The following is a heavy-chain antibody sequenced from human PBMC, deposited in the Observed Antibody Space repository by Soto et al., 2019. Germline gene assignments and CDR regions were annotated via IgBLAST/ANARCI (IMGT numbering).Heavy chain of an antibody. J-gene: IGHJ6*02. D-gene: IGHD2-2*01. V-gene: IGHV4-59*01. CDR2: TYYSGDT. CDR3: ALTSCCYQYYYFGMDV. Sequence: QVQLQESGPGLVKPSETLSLTCSVSGASISSYYWSWIRQPPGKGLEWIGYTYYSGDTTYDPSLKMRVTMPIDTSKNQLPLNVTSVTAADTAVYYCALTSCCYQYYYFGMDVWGQGTTVTVSS. CDR1: GASISSYY.